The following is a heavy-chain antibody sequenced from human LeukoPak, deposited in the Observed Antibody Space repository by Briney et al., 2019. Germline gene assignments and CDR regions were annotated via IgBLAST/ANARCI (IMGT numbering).Heavy chain of an antibody. V-gene: IGHV3-21*01. CDR2: ISSGSSYI. J-gene: IGHJ4*02. D-gene: IGHD2-2*01. Sequence: GGSLRLSCAASGFTFSSYSMNWGRQAPGKGLEWVSSISSGSSYIYYADSVKGRFTISRDNAKNSLYLQMNSLRAEDTAVYYCAARGEVPADPSSQIDYWGQGTLVTVSS. CDR3: AARGEVPADPSSQIDY. CDR1: GFTFSSYS.